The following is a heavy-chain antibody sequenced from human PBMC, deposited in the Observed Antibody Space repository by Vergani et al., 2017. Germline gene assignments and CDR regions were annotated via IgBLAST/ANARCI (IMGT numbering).Heavy chain of an antibody. CDR3: ASVDFDWSIPPP. V-gene: IGHV1-69*12. CDR1: VGTSSSYA. Sequence: QVQLVQSGAEVKKPGSSVKVSCKASVGTSSSYAISWVRQAPGQGLEWMGGIIPIFGTANYAQKFQGRVTITADESTSTAYMELSSLRSEDTAVYYCASVDFDWSIPPPWGEGTLVTVSS. D-gene: IGHD3-9*01. J-gene: IGHJ5*02. CDR2: IIPIFGTA.